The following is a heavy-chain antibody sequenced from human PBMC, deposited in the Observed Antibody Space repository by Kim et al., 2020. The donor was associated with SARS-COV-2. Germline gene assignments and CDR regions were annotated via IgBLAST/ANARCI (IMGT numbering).Heavy chain of an antibody. CDR2: ISSSSSYI. CDR1: GFTFSSYS. V-gene: IGHV3-21*01. D-gene: IGHD3-22*01. CDR3: ARDRSYYDSSGPFDY. J-gene: IGHJ4*02. Sequence: GGSLRLSCAASGFTFSSYSMNWVRQAPGKGLEWVSSISSSSSYIYYADSVKGRFTISRDNAKNSLYLQMNSLRAEDTAVYYCARDRSYYDSSGPFDYWGQGTLGTVSS.